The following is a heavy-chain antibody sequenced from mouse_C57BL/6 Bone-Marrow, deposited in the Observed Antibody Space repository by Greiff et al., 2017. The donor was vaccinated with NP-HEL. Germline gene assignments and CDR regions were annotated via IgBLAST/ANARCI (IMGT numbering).Heavy chain of an antibody. V-gene: IGHV1-55*01. CDR1: GYTFTSYW. J-gene: IGHJ4*01. Sequence: QVQLKQPGAELVKPGASVKMSCKASGYTFTSYWITWVKQRPGQGLEWIGDIYPGSGSTNYNEKFKSKATLTVDTSSSTAYMQLSSLTSEDSAVYYCASGGSTMITNYYAMDYWGQGTSVTVSS. D-gene: IGHD2-4*01. CDR3: ASGGSTMITNYYAMDY. CDR2: IYPGSGST.